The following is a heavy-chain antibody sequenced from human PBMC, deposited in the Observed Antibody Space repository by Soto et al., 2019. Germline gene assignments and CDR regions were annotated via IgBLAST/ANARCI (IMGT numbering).Heavy chain of an antibody. D-gene: IGHD1-1*01. Sequence: QMQLEESGPGLVKPSETLSLTCSVSGGSVSDNDWHWIRQSPGKGLEWIGKLSSSGATSYSPPLNSRVTISLDSSKKQVSLKMTSVTAADAALYYCASNIWTDDADRDGTLNIWGQGTQVTVSS. CDR1: GGSVSDND. J-gene: IGHJ3*02. V-gene: IGHV4-4*09. CDR3: ASNIWTDDADRDGTLNI. CDR2: LSSSGAT.